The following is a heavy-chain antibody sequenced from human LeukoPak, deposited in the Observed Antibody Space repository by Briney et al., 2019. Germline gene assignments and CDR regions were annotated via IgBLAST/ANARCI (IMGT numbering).Heavy chain of an antibody. CDR1: GGIFRRYA. V-gene: IGHV1-18*01. J-gene: IGHJ4*02. CDR3: ARVWLEWFGNYYFDY. CDR2: ISANNGDT. D-gene: IGHD3-3*01. Sequence: ASVKVSCKASGGIFRRYAISWVRQVPGQGLEWMGWISANNGDTNYAQKTQGRVTMTTDTSTRTAYMELRSLRSDDTAVYYCARVWLEWFGNYYFDYWGQGTLVTVSS.